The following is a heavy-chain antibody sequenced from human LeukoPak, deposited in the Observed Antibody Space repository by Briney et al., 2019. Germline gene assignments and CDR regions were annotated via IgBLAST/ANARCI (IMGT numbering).Heavy chain of an antibody. CDR2: IDKNSGLI. D-gene: IGHD6-19*01. Sequence: GGSLRPSCAASESTFSTYEMNWIRQAPGRGLEWVAYIDKNSGLIYYADSVKGRFTISRDNSKNSLYLQMNRLRTEDTAVYYCASTDSILSVAGTSAFDIWGQGTMVTVS. CDR1: ESTFSTYE. J-gene: IGHJ3*02. V-gene: IGHV3-48*03. CDR3: ASTDSILSVAGTSAFDI.